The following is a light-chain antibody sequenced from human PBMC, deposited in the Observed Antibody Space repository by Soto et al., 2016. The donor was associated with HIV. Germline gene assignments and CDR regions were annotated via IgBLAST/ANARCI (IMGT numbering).Light chain of an antibody. J-gene: IGLJ3*02. CDR2: EDI. CDR3: YSTDRSGVQRV. CDR1: IHEKF. V-gene: IGLV3-10*01. Sequence: SYELTQPPSVSVSPGQNGQDHLLWRCIHEKFAYWYQQKSGQAPVLVIYEDIKRPSDIPERFSGSSSGTVSTLTISGAQVEDEADYYCYSTDRSGVQRVFGGGTKLTVL.